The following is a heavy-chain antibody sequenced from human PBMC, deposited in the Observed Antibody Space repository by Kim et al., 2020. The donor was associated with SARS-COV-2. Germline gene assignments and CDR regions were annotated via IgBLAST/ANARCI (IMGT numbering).Heavy chain of an antibody. CDR3: ARRPPQNSCRDY. Sequence: YSADSVKGRFTTSRDNAKNSVYLQVNSLRAEDTAVYYCARRPPQNSCRDYWGQGTLVTVSS. V-gene: IGHV3-21*01. J-gene: IGHJ4*02. D-gene: IGHD1-7*01.